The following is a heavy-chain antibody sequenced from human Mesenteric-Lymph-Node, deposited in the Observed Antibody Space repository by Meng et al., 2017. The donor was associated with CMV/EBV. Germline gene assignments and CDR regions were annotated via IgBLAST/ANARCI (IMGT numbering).Heavy chain of an antibody. CDR2: ISSSSSYI. V-gene: IGHV3-21*01. Sequence: GESLKISCAASGFAFRRYAMHWVRQAPGKGLEWVSSISSSSSYIYYADSVKGRFTISRDNAKNSLYLQMNSLRAEDTAVYYCASLTTVVTPFDYWGQGTLVTVSS. CDR3: ASLTTVVTPFDY. CDR1: GFAFRRYA. J-gene: IGHJ4*02. D-gene: IGHD4-23*01.